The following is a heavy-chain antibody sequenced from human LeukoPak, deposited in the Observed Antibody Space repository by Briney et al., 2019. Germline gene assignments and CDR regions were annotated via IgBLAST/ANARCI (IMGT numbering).Heavy chain of an antibody. D-gene: IGHD6-6*01. CDR3: ARGLVGSSGYFDY. CDR1: GGSISSYY. CDR2: VYYSGST. J-gene: IGHJ4*02. V-gene: IGHV4-59*01. Sequence: SETLSLTCTVSGGSISSYYWSWIRQPPGKGLEWIGYVYYSGSTNYNPSLKSRVTISVDTSKNQLSLKVSSVTAADTAVYYCARGLVGSSGYFDYWGQGTLVTVSS.